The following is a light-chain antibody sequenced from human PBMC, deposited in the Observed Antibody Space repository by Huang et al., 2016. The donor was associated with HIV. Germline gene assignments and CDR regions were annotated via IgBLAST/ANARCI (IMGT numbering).Light chain of an antibody. V-gene: IGKV3-15*01. CDR3: QQYSKWPPYT. J-gene: IGKJ2*01. CDR2: GAS. CDR1: QGVSTK. Sequence: EIVMTQSPATLYVSPGERATLSCRASQGVSTKLSWYQQKSGQTPRLLIYGASTRAAGVPARFSGSGSVTEFTLTISSLQSEDFAVYYCQQYSKWPPYTFGQGTRVEMK.